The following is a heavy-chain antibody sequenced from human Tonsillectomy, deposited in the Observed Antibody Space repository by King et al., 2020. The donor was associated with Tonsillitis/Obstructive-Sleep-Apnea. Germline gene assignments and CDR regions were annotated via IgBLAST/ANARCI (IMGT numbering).Heavy chain of an antibody. CDR1: GFTFSNYW. CDR2: IKQGGSEK. V-gene: IGHV3-7*03. J-gene: IGHJ4*02. Sequence: VQLVESGGGLVQPGGSLRLSCAASGFTFSNYWMTWVRQAPGTGLEWVANIKQGGSEKYYVDSVKGRFTISRDNAKTSLYLQMNSMRAEDTAVYYCARGGSYGSFDYWGQGTLVTVSS. D-gene: IGHD1-26*01. CDR3: ARGGSYGSFDY.